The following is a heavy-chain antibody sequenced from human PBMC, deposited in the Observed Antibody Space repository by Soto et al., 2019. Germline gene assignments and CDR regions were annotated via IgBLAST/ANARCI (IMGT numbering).Heavy chain of an antibody. CDR3: ARDGVAAGNINFDY. D-gene: IGHD6-19*01. V-gene: IGHV1-3*01. CDR2: ISGDSGNT. J-gene: IGHJ4*01. CDR1: GYMFTKSA. Sequence: ASVKVSCKAAGYMFTKSAMHWVRQAPGQRLEWMGWISGDSGNTKYSPKLQDRVTITRDTSASTAYMELSSLRSEDTALYYCARDGVAAGNINFDYWGQGTLVTVSS.